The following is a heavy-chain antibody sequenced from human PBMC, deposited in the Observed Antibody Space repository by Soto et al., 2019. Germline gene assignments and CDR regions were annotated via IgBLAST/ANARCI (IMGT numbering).Heavy chain of an antibody. D-gene: IGHD5-18*01. CDR1: GFTFSSYA. CDR3: ARDVDSYGYSWRYPGY. CDR2: ISYDGSNK. J-gene: IGHJ4*02. V-gene: IGHV3-30-3*01. Sequence: QVQLVESGGGVVQPGRSLRLSCAASGFTFSSYAMHWVRQAPGKGLEWVAVISYDGSNKYYADSVKGRFTSSRDNSKNTLYLKMNSLRAEDTAVYYCARDVDSYGYSWRYPGYWCQGTLVTVS.